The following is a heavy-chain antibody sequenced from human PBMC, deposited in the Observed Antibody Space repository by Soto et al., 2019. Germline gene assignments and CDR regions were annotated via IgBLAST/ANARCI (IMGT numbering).Heavy chain of an antibody. CDR2: ISYDGSNK. J-gene: IGHJ4*02. V-gene: IGHV3-30-3*01. CDR1: GFTFSSYA. D-gene: IGHD3-22*01. CDR3: ARDLEFLYDSSGPFDY. Sequence: PGGSLRLSCAASGFTFSSYAMHWVRQAPGKGLEWVAVISYDGSNKYYADSVKGRFTISRDNSKNTLYLQMNSLRAEDTAVYYCARDLEFLYDSSGPFDYWGQGTLVTVSS.